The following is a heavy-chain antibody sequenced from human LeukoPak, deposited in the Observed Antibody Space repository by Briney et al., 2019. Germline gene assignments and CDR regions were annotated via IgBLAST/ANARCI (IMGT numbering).Heavy chain of an antibody. V-gene: IGHV1-69*13. Sequence: GASVKVSCKASGGTFSSYAISWVRQAPGQGLEWMGGIIPIFGTASYAQKFQGRVTITADESTSTAYMELSSLRSEDTAVYYCARGLLAAAGSYGPFDYWGQGTLVTVSS. J-gene: IGHJ4*02. CDR3: ARGLLAAAGSYGPFDY. CDR2: IIPIFGTA. CDR1: GGTFSSYA. D-gene: IGHD6-13*01.